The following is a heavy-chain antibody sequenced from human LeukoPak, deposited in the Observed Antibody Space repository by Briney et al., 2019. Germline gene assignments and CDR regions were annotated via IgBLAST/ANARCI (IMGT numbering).Heavy chain of an antibody. CDR3: ARDLDVVVPAADFNWFDP. D-gene: IGHD2-2*01. CDR1: GDSVSSNSAA. CDR2: TYYRSKWYN. Sequence: SQTLSLTCAISGDSVSSNSAAWNWIRRSPSRGLEWLGRTYYRSKWYNDYAVSVKSRITINPDTSKNQFSLQLNSVTPEDTAVYYCARDLDVVVPAADFNWFDPWGQGTLVTVSS. J-gene: IGHJ5*02. V-gene: IGHV6-1*01.